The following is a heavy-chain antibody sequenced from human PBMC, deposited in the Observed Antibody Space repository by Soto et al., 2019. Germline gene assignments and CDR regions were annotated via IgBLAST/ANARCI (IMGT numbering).Heavy chain of an antibody. V-gene: IGHV4-34*01. CDR3: ARDRVVPAAYYYYGMDV. CDR1: CGSFIGYY. CDR2: INHSGST. J-gene: IGHJ6*02. D-gene: IGHD2-2*01. Sequence: SETLSLTCAFYCGSFIGYYWSWIRQPPGKGLEWIGEINHSGSTNYNPSLKSRVTISVDTSKNQFSLKLSSVTAADTAVYYCARDRVVPAAYYYYGMDVWGQGTTVTVSS.